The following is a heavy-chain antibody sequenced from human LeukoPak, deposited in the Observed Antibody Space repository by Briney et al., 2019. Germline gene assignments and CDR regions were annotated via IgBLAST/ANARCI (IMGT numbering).Heavy chain of an antibody. Sequence: SETLSLTCAVYGGSFSGYYWSWIRQPPGKGLEWIGEINHSGSTNYNPSLKSRVTISVDTSKNQFSLKLNSVTAADTAVYYCARIGGPFDYWGQGALVTDSS. V-gene: IGHV4-34*01. CDR3: ARIGGPFDY. CDR1: GGSFSGYY. CDR2: INHSGST. J-gene: IGHJ4*02.